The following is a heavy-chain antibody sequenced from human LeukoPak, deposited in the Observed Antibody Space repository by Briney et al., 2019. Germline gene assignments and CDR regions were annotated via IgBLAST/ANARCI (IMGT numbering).Heavy chain of an antibody. CDR1: GFSFSTSG. Sequence: PGGSLRLSCGASGFSFSTSGMHWVRQTPLKGLEWVAYIRFDGSNKDYADSVKGRFSISRDNSENKVYLNMNSLRPEDTAVYYCAKDRPYGRGYYVPWDKWGQGTLVTVSS. J-gene: IGHJ4*02. CDR2: IRFDGSNK. D-gene: IGHD3-22*01. V-gene: IGHV3-30*02. CDR3: AKDRPYGRGYYVPWDK.